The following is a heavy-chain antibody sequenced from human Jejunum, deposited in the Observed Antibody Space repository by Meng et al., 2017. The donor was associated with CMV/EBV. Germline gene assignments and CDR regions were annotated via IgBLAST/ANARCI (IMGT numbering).Heavy chain of an antibody. J-gene: IGHJ4*02. Sequence: YAMTWVRQAPGKGLEWVSYITGSGDIIYYADSVEGRFTISRDNAKSSLYLEINSLRAEDTAVYYCARGNYGFDYWGQGTLVTVSS. CDR1: YA. V-gene: IGHV3-11*01. D-gene: IGHD4-17*01. CDR3: ARGNYGFDY. CDR2: ITGSGDII.